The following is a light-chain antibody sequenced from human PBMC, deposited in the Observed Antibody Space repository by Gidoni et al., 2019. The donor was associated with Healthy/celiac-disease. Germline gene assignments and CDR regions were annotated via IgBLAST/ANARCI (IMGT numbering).Light chain of an antibody. CDR2: RNN. CDR3: AAWDDSLSGPR. V-gene: IGLV1-47*01. CDR1: SSNIGSKY. J-gene: IGLJ2*01. Sequence: QSVLTQQPSASGTPGQRVTISCSGSSSNIGSKYVYWYQQLPGTAPKLLIYRNNQRPSGVPARFSGSKSGPSASLAISGLRSEDEADYYCAAWDDSLSGPRFGGGTKLTVL.